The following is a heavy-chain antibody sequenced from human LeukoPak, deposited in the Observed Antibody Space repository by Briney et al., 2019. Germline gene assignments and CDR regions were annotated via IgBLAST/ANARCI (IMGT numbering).Heavy chain of an antibody. CDR1: GGSISSYY. CDR2: IHYSGST. Sequence: SETLSLTCSVSGGSISSYYWSWIRQPPGKGLEWIGYIHYSGSTNYNPSLKSRVTISADTSKNQFSLKLSSVSAADTAVYYCARTFWGSYSDYWGQGTLVTVSS. CDR3: ARTFWGSYSDY. D-gene: IGHD3-16*01. J-gene: IGHJ4*02. V-gene: IGHV4-59*01.